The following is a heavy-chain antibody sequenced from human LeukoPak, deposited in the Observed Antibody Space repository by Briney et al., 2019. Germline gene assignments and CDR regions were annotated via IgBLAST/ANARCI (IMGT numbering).Heavy chain of an antibody. D-gene: IGHD3-10*01. J-gene: IGHJ4*02. CDR1: GYSFTSYW. V-gene: IGHV5-10-1*01. CDR3: ARYYYGSGSEFRYYFDY. CDR2: IDPSDSYT. Sequence: GESLKIYCKGSGYSFTSYWISWVRQMPGKGVEWMGRIDPSDSYTYYSPSFQGHVTISADKSISTAYLQWSSLKASDTAMYYCARYYYGSGSEFRYYFDYWGQGTLVTVSS.